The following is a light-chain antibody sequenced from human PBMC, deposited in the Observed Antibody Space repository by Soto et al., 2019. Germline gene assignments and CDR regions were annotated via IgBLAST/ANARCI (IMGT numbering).Light chain of an antibody. CDR1: SSDVGGSNY. CDR3: CSYAGSYTFV. J-gene: IGLJ1*01. V-gene: IGLV2-11*01. CDR2: DVR. Sequence: QSALTQPRAVSGSPGQSVTISCTGTSSDVGGSNYVSWYQQHPGKAPKLMIYDVRKRPSGVPARFSGSKSGNTASLTISGLQAEDEADYYCCSYAGSYTFVFGNGTKLTVL.